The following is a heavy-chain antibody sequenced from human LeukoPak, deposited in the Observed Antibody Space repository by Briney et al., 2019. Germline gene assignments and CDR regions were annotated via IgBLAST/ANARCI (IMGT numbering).Heavy chain of an antibody. V-gene: IGHV3-23*01. CDR1: GFTFSSYA. CDR3: AKDGWLKPRGDAFDI. J-gene: IGHJ3*02. Sequence: GGSLRLSCAASGFTFSSYAMSWVRQAPGKRLEWVSAISGSGGSTYYADSVKGRFTISRDNSKNTLYLQMNRLRAEDTAVYYCAKDGWLKPRGDAFDIWGQGTMVTVSS. CDR2: ISGSGGST. D-gene: IGHD6-19*01.